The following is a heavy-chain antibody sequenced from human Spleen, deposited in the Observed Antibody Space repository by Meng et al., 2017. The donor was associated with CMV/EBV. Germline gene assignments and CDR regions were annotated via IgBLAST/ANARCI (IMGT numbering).Heavy chain of an antibody. CDR1: GFTFSTYA. CDR2: IIVSGDET. CDR3: VKGWQQLGDS. D-gene: IGHD4-23*01. J-gene: IGHJ4*02. Sequence: GGSLRLSCAASGFTFSTYAMSWVRQAPGKGLEWVSTIIVSGDETFYADSVKGRFTISRDNSKNTLYLQMNDLSAEDTAVYYCVKGWQQLGDSWGQGTLVTVSS. V-gene: IGHV3-23*01.